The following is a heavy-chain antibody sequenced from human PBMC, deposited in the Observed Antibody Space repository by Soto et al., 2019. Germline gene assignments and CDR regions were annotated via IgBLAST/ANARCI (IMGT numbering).Heavy chain of an antibody. V-gene: IGHV3-30*18. Sequence: GGSLRLSCAASGFTFSSYGMHWVRQAPGKGLEWVAVISYDGSNKYYADSVKGRFTISRDNSKNTLYLQMNSLRAEDTAVYYCAKPPNSASVTTYYFDYWGQGTLVTVSS. J-gene: IGHJ4*02. CDR3: AKPPNSASVTTYYFDY. CDR2: ISYDGSNK. D-gene: IGHD4-17*01. CDR1: GFTFSSYG.